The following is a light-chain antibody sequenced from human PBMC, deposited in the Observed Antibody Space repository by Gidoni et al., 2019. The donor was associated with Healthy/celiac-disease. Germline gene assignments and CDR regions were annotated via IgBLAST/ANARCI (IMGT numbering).Light chain of an antibody. CDR2: GAS. CDR3: QQYGSSWT. CDR1: QSVSSSY. J-gene: IGKJ1*01. Sequence: VFTQSPGTLSLSPGERATLSCRASQSVSSSYLAWYQQKPGQAPRLIIYGASSRATGIPDRFSGSGSGTDFTLTISRLEPEDFAVYYCQQYGSSWTFGQGTKVEIK. V-gene: IGKV3-20*01.